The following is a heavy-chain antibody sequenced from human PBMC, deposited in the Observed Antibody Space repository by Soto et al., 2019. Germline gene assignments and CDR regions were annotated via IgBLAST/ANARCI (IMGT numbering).Heavy chain of an antibody. CDR2: IHYIGTT. CDR1: GGSIYSSSYY. D-gene: IGHD4-17*01. V-gene: IGHV4-39*01. CDR3: GGQDYGAKGYYFEN. J-gene: IGHJ4*02. Sequence: PSETLSLTCTLSGGSIYSSSYYWVWIRHTTEKEPEWIGSIHYIGTTYYIPALTSGVLISLDTSKTQYSLKMNSVTAADTAVYFCGGQDYGAKGYYFENWGQGALVTVSS.